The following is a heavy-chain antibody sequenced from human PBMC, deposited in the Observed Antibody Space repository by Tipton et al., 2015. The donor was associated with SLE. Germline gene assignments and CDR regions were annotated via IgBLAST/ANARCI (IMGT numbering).Heavy chain of an antibody. D-gene: IGHD1-1*01. V-gene: IGHV4-59*01. CDR1: GGSISSYY. J-gene: IGHJ4*02. Sequence: TLSLTCTVSGGSISSYYWSWIRQPPGKGLQWIGYIYYSGSTNYNPSLKSRVTISVDTSKKQFSLKLNSVTAADTAVYYCARDRTGGAGFDYWGQGTLVTVSS. CDR2: IYYSGST. CDR3: ARDRTGGAGFDY.